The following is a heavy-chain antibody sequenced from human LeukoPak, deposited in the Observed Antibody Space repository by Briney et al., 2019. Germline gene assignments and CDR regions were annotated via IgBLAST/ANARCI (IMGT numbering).Heavy chain of an antibody. J-gene: IGHJ3*02. CDR2: ISGSGGST. D-gene: IGHD2-15*01. V-gene: IGHV3-23*01. CDR3: AKVVVAATHDAFDI. CDR1: GFTFSSYA. Sequence: TGRSLRLSCAASGFTFSSYAMSWVRQAPGKGLEWFSGISGSGGSTYYADSVKGRFTISRDNSKNTLYLQMNSLRAEDTAVYYCAKVVVAATHDAFDIWGQGTMVTVSS.